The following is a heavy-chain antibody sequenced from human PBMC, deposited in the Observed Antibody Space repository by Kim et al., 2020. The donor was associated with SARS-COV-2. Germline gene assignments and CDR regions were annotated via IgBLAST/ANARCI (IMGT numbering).Heavy chain of an antibody. Sequence: AKKLQGRVTMTTDTSTSTAYMELRSLRSDDTAVYYCARDEGLTVTAGGYWGQGTLVTVSS. D-gene: IGHD4-17*01. CDR3: ARDEGLTVTAGGY. V-gene: IGHV1-18*01. J-gene: IGHJ4*02.